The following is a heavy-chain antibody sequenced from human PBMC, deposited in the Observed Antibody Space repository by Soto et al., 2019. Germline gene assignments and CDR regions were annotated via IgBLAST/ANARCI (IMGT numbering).Heavy chain of an antibody. CDR1: GYTFTGYY. D-gene: IGHD3-10*01. Sequence: GASVKVSCKASGYTFTGYYMHWVRQAPGQGLEWMGWINPNSGGTNYAQKLPGWVTMTRDTSISTAYMELSRLRSDDTDLYYCAREHGSGSIFDAFDIWGQGTMVTVSS. CDR3: AREHGSGSIFDAFDI. CDR2: INPNSGGT. V-gene: IGHV1-2*04. J-gene: IGHJ3*02.